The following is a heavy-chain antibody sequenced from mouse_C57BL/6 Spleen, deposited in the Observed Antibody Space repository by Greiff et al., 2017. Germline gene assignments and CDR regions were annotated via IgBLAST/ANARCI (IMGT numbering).Heavy chain of an antibody. D-gene: IGHD1-1*01. Sequence: QVQLQQSGAELVKPGASVKLSCKASGYTFTSYWMHWVKQRPGQGLEWIGMIHPNSGSTNYNEKFKSKATLTVDKSSSTAYMQLSSLTSEDSAVYYCVLYYGSSLGFAYWGQGTLVTVSA. J-gene: IGHJ3*01. CDR3: VLYYGSSLGFAY. CDR2: IHPNSGST. V-gene: IGHV1-64*01. CDR1: GYTFTSYW.